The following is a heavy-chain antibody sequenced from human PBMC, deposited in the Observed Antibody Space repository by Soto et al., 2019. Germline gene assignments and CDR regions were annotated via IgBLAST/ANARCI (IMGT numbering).Heavy chain of an antibody. CDR1: GYTLTELS. Sequence: ASVKVSCKVSGYTLTELSMHWVRQAPGKGLEWMGGFDPEDGETIYAQKFQGRVTMTEDTSTDTAYMELSSLRSEDTAVYYCATGESYSPRFDYWGQGTLVTVSS. CDR3: ATGESYSPRFDY. V-gene: IGHV1-24*01. D-gene: IGHD3-10*01. J-gene: IGHJ4*02. CDR2: FDPEDGET.